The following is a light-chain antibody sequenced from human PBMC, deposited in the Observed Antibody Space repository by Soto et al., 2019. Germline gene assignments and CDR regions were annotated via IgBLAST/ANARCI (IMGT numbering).Light chain of an antibody. V-gene: IGKV1-12*01. Sequence: DIQMTQSPSSVSASVGDTVTITCRASQSTSSWLAWYQQKPGTVPRLLIYAASSLQDGVPSRFSGSGAGTEFTLTITSLQTEDFGTYYCQQGDSFPITFGQGTRLEIK. CDR3: QQGDSFPIT. CDR1: QSTSSW. CDR2: AAS. J-gene: IGKJ5*01.